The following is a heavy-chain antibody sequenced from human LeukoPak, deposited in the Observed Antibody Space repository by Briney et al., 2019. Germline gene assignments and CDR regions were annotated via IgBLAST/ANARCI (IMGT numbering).Heavy chain of an antibody. CDR1: GFTFSNYA. V-gene: IGHV3-66*01. J-gene: IGHJ4*02. CDR2: IYSGGST. D-gene: IGHD3-10*01. CDR3: ARGVDYYGSGILDY. Sequence: GGSLRLSCAASGFTFSNYAMSWVRQAPGKGLEWVSVIYSGGSTYYADSVKVRFSISRDNSKNTLYLQMNSLRAEDTAVYYCARGVDYYGSGILDYWGQGTLVTVSS.